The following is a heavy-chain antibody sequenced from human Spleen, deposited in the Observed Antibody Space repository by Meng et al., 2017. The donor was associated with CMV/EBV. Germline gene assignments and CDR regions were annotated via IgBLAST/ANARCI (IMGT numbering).Heavy chain of an antibody. CDR2: IYYSGST. Sequence: QVHLQESGPGLVKPSETLSLTCTVSGGSISSYYWSWIRQPAGKGLEWIGYIYYSGSTYYNPSLKSRVTISVDTSKNQFSLKLNSMTAADTAVYYCASFDHIPRRNYFDYWGQGTLVTVSS. CDR1: GGSISSYY. J-gene: IGHJ4*02. D-gene: IGHD2-2*01. CDR3: ASFDHIPRRNYFDY. V-gene: IGHV4-59*06.